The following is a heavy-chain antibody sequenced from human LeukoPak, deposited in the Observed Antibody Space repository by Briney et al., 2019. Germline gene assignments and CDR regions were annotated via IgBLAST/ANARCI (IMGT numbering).Heavy chain of an antibody. D-gene: IGHD3-10*01. CDR2: IYYSGST. J-gene: IGHJ5*02. CDR1: GGSISSYY. CDR3: ARSSWSGELSSFDP. V-gene: IGHV4-59*01. Sequence: SETLSLTCTVSGGSISSYYWSWIRQPPGKGLEWIGYIYYSGSTNYNPSLKSRVTISVDTSKNQFSLKLSSVTAADTAVYYCARSSWSGELSSFDPWGQGTLVTVSS.